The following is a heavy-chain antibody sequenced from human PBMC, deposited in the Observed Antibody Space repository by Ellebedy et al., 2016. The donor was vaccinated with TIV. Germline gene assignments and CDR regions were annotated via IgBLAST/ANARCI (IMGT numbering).Heavy chain of an antibody. D-gene: IGHD6-19*01. V-gene: IGHV1-2*02. Sequence: ASVKVSCKASGYTFTSYGISWVRQAPGQGLEWMGWINPNSGGTNYAQKFQGRVTMTRDTSISTAYMELSRLRSDDTAVYYCAADLDSSAPPYGMDVWGQGTTVTVSS. CDR1: GYTFTSYG. J-gene: IGHJ6*02. CDR2: INPNSGGT. CDR3: AADLDSSAPPYGMDV.